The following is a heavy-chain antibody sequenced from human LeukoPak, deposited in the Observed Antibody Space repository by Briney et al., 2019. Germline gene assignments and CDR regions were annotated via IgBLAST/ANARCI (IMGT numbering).Heavy chain of an antibody. CDR3: GRGPHSSSWYYYYYGMDV. J-gene: IGHJ6*02. CDR1: GGSFSGYY. CDR2: INHSGST. Sequence: SETLSLTCAVYGGSFSGYYWSWIRQPPGKGLEWIGEINHSGSTNYNPSLKSRVTISVDTSKNQFPLKLSSVTAADTAVYYCGRGPHSSSWYYYYYGMDVWGQGTTVTVSS. D-gene: IGHD6-13*01. V-gene: IGHV4-34*01.